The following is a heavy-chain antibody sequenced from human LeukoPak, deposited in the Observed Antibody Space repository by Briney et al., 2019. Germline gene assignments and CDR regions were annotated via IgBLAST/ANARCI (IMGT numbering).Heavy chain of an antibody. CDR2: IYSGGST. Sequence: PGGSLRLSCAASGFTVSSNYMSWVRQAPGKGLEWVSVIYSGGSTYYADFVKGRFTVSRDNSKNTLYLQMKNLRAEDTAVYYCATVRGSDWYMDYWGQGTLVTVSS. CDR1: GFTVSSNY. D-gene: IGHD6-19*01. J-gene: IGHJ4*02. CDR3: ATVRGSDWYMDY. V-gene: IGHV3-53*01.